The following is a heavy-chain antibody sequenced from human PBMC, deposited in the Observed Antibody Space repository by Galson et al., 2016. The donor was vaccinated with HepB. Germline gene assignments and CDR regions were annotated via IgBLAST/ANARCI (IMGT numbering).Heavy chain of an antibody. V-gene: IGHV4-39*01. CDR3: ARQRPPPASKVFDY. CDR1: GASISSTTNY. Sequence: TLSLTCSVSGASISSTTNYWIWIRQPPGKGLEWIGSIYYNGSPFYNPSLKSRLTVSVDTSKNQFSLRLTSVTAADTAVYYCARQRPPPASKVFDYWGQGILVTVSS. D-gene: IGHD2-15*01. CDR2: IYYNGSP. J-gene: IGHJ4*02.